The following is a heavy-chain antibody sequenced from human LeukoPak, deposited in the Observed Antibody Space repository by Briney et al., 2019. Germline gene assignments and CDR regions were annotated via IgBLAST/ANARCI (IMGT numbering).Heavy chain of an antibody. CDR1: GGSFSSYY. Sequence: PSETLSLTCTVSGGSFSSYYWCWVRQPPGQGLEWIGCILSGGGANNNPSLKSRATVSMDTSMNQFSLELSSVTAADTAVYYCVRTNCVYDSLDSWGQGPLVAVCS. J-gene: IGHJ4*02. V-gene: IGHV4-4*07. CDR3: VRTNCVYDSLDS. CDR2: ILSGGGA. D-gene: IGHD3-22*01.